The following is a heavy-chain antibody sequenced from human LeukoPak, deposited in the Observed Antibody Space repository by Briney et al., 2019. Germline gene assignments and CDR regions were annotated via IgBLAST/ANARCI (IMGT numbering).Heavy chain of an antibody. J-gene: IGHJ5*02. CDR1: GYSFTSYW. V-gene: IGHV5-51*01. CDR3: ARHGTFCSSGSCYDGWFDP. D-gene: IGHD2-15*01. Sequence: GEPLKISCKGSGYSFTSYWIGWVRQMPGKGLEWMGIIYPGDSDTRYSPSFQGQVTISADKSISTAYLQWSSLKASDTAMYYCARHGTFCSSGSCYDGWFDPWGQGTLVTVSS. CDR2: IYPGDSDT.